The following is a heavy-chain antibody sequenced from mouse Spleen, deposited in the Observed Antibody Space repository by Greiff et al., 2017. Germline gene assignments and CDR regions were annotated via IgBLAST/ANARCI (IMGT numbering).Heavy chain of an antibody. CDR1: GYTFTSYW. V-gene: IGHV1-50*01. CDR3: ARSLYGNLYWYFDV. D-gene: IGHD2-10*02. J-gene: IGHJ1*01. Sequence: QVQLQQPGAELVKPGASVKLSCKASGYTFTSYWMQWVKQRPGQGLEWIGEIDPSDSYTNYNQKFKGKATLTVDTSSSTAYMQLSSLTSEDSAVYYCARSLYGNLYWYFDVWGAGTTVTVSS. CDR2: IDPSDSYT.